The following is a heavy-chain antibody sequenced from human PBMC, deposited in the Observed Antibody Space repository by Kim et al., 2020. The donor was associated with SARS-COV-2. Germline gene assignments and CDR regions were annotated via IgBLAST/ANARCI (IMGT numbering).Heavy chain of an antibody. D-gene: IGHD3-16*02. J-gene: IGHJ6*02. Sequence: AVTVKARITISRDHSKHTLYLQMNSLGDGDTAVYYCARFGGELSSLGMDVWGRGTTVTVSS. CDR3: ARFGGELSSLGMDV. V-gene: IGHV3-30*14.